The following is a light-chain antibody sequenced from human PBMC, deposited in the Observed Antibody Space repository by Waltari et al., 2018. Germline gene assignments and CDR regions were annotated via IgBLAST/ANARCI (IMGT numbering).Light chain of an antibody. Sequence: EIVMTQSPATLSVSPGERATLSCRASQSVRNNLVWYQQKPGQAPRLLIYGASTRVTGIPARFSGSGSGTEFTLTISSLQSEDFAVYYCQQYSNTPLTFGGGTRVEIK. J-gene: IGKJ4*01. CDR1: QSVRNN. CDR3: QQYSNTPLT. CDR2: GAS. V-gene: IGKV3-15*01.